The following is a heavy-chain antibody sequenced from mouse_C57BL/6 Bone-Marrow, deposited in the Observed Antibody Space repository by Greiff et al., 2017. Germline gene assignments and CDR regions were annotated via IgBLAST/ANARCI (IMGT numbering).Heavy chain of an antibody. V-gene: IGHV1-61*01. D-gene: IGHD3-3*01. CDR1: GYTFTSYW. J-gene: IGHJ4*01. CDR2: IYPSDSET. Sequence: VQLQQPGAELVRPGSSVKLSCKASGYTFTSYWMDWVKQRPGQGLEWIGNIYPSDSETPYNQKFKDKATLTVDKSSSTAYMQLSSLTSEDSAVYYCARWRGARGLYAMDYWGQGTSVTVSS. CDR3: ARWRGARGLYAMDY.